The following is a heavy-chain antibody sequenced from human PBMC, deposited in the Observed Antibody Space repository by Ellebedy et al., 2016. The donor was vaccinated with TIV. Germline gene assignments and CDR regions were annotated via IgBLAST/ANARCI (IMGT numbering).Heavy chain of an antibody. D-gene: IGHD3-10*01. CDR2: IYYSGNT. CDR1: DDSISGSGYY. CDR3: ARVSYYYGTSYYFDN. J-gene: IGHJ4*02. Sequence: MPSETLSFTCAVSDDSISGSGYYWSWLRQLPGKGLEWIGIIYYSGNTYYNPSLESRLTVSVDTSKHQFSLKLKSVTAADTAVYFCARVSYYYGTSYYFDNWGQGTLVTVSS. V-gene: IGHV4-31*11.